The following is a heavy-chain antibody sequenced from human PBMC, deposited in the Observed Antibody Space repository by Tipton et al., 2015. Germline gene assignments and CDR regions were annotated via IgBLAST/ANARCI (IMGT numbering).Heavy chain of an antibody. Sequence: SLRLSCAASGFTFEDFAMHWVRKTPGKGLEWVSGISWNGGSTGYGDSVKGRFTISRDNGKNFLFLQMNSLRAEDTAVYYCARDIGAAGGWPAYWGQGTLVTVSS. D-gene: IGHD3-16*01. CDR1: GFTFEDFA. CDR3: ARDIGAAGGWPAY. CDR2: ISWNGGST. J-gene: IGHJ4*02. V-gene: IGHV3-9*01.